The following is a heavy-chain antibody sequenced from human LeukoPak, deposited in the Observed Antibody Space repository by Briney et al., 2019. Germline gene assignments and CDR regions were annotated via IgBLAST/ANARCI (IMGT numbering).Heavy chain of an antibody. CDR1: GFTFSSYA. D-gene: IGHD6-13*01. J-gene: IGHJ4*02. V-gene: IGHV3-15*01. CDR2: IKSKSDGGTK. Sequence: PGWPLRLSCAASGFTFSSYAMSWVRQAPGKGLEWVGRIKSKSDGGTKEYGAPVKGRFTISRDDSKNTLYLQMNSLKAEDTAVYYCTTDAGYNSRWYNWWGQGTLVTVSS. CDR3: TTDAGYNSRWYNW.